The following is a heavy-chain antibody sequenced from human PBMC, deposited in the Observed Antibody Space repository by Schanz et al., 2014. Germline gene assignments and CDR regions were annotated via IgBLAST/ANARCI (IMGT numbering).Heavy chain of an antibody. CDR1: GFTFISYG. D-gene: IGHD6-13*01. CDR3: ATASSPVREAGAGSSFHL. CDR2: ISGSGGST. Sequence: EVQLVQSGGGLVQPGGSLRLSCAASGFTFISYGMHWVRQAPGKGLEWVSAISGSGGSTYYADSVKGRFTISRDNSKNTLYLQMNSLRAEDTAVYYCATASSPVREAGAGSSFHLWGQGTLVTVSP. V-gene: IGHV3-23*04. J-gene: IGHJ5*02.